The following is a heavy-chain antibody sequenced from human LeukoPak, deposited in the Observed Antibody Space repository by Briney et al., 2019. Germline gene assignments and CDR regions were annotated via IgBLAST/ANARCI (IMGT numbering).Heavy chain of an antibody. CDR1: GGSIHSY. CDR3: ARSVEGYCRGGSCYSYSYYMDV. V-gene: IGHV4-4*07. CDR2: ISGSGTI. D-gene: IGHD2-15*01. Sequence: SETLSLTCTVSGGSIHSYWSWIRQPAGKGLEWIGRISGSGTITYNPALQSRLTISIDTSKNQFSLKLMSVTAADTAVYYCARSVEGYCRGGSCYSYSYYMDVWGKGTTVTVSS. J-gene: IGHJ6*03.